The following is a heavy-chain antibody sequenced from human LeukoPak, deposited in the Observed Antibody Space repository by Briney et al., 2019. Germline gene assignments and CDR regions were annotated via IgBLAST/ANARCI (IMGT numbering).Heavy chain of an antibody. CDR1: GGSISSYY. V-gene: IGHV4-59*01. Sequence: SETLSLTCTVSGGSISSYYWSWIRQPPGKGLEWIGYIYYSGSTNYNPSLKSRVTISVDTSKNQFSLKLSSVTAADTAVYYCARALYYGDYNWFDPWGQGTLVTVSS. J-gene: IGHJ5*02. CDR3: ARALYYGDYNWFDP. CDR2: IYYSGST. D-gene: IGHD4-17*01.